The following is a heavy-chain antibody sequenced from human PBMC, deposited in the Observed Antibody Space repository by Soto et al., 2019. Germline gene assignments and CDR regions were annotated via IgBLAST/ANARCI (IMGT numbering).Heavy chain of an antibody. Sequence: SVKVSCKASGGTFSSYAISWVRQAPGQGLEWMGGIIPIFGTANYAQKFQGRVTITADESTSTAYMELSSLRSEDTAVYYCARAKGLGVNYYYGMDVWGQGTTVTVSS. V-gene: IGHV1-69*13. CDR3: ARAKGLGVNYYYGMDV. D-gene: IGHD1-26*01. J-gene: IGHJ6*02. CDR2: IIPIFGTA. CDR1: GGTFSSYA.